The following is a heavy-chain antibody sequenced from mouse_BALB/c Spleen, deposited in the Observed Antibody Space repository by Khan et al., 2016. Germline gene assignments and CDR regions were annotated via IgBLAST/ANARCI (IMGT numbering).Heavy chain of an antibody. J-gene: IGHJ4*01. CDR3: ARDGWGYYAMDY. CDR1: GFSIIAYG. CDR2: IWGDGST. D-gene: IGHD2-2*01. Sequence: LKESGPGLVAPSQSLSITCTVSGFSIIAYGVNWVRQPPGKGLEWLGMIWGDGSTDYNSALKSRLNITKDNSKSQVVLKMNSLQTDDTAKYXGARDGWGYYAMDYWGQGTSVTVSS. V-gene: IGHV2-6-7*01.